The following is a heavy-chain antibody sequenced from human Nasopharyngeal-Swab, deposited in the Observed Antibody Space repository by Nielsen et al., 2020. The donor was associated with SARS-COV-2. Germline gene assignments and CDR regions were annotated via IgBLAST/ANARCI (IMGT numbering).Heavy chain of an antibody. J-gene: IGHJ6*04. Sequence: GEFLKISCTGSGYSFTSYWIGWVRQMPGKGLEWMGIIYPGDSDTRYSPSFQGQVTISADKSISTAYLQWSSLKASDTAMYYCARRPTNGDYGAYGMDVWGKGTTVTVSS. D-gene: IGHD4-17*01. CDR1: GYSFTSYW. CDR3: ARRPTNGDYGAYGMDV. V-gene: IGHV5-51*01. CDR2: IYPGDSDT.